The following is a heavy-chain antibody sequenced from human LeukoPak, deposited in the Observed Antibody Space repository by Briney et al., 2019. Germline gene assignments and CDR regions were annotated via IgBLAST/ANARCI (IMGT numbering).Heavy chain of an antibody. CDR3: ARTYGSGSLDY. D-gene: IGHD2-15*01. CDR1: GESFSGFH. J-gene: IGHJ4*02. Sequence: LSLTCAVYGESFSGFHWSWVRQAPGKGLEWISYISGRGEAIFYADSVQGRFTISRDNAKNSIYLQMNGLTAEDTAVYYCARTYGSGSLDYGGQGTLVTVSS. CDR2: ISGRGEAI. V-gene: IGHV3-11*04.